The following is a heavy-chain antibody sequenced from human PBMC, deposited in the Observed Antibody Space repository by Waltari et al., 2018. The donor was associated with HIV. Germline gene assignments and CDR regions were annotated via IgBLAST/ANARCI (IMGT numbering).Heavy chain of an antibody. J-gene: IGHJ4*02. CDR1: GYTFTSYG. Sequence: QVQLVQPGAEVKKPGASVKVSCKASGYTFTSYGISRVRQAPGQGLGGRGWSSAYTGNTNDAKKLQGRVTMTTGTSASTAYMEPRGLRSDDAAVYYCARWRKAYDYGSGREFGNFDYWGQGTLVTVSS. V-gene: IGHV1-18*01. CDR3: ARWRKAYDYGSGREFGNFDY. D-gene: IGHD3-10*01. CDR2: SSAYTGNT.